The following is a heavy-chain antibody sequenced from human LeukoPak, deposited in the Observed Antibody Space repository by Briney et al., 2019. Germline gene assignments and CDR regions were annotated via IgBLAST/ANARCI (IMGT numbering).Heavy chain of an antibody. CDR1: GFTFSASW. CDR3: ARDPAAWDY. D-gene: IGHD6-13*01. V-gene: IGHV3-7*01. Sequence: GGSLRLSCAASGFTFSASWMNWVRQAPGKGLEWVANINTDGSETYYVDSVRGRFTISRDNAKKSLYLQMDSLSEADTATYYCARDPAAWDYWGQGTLVTVSP. J-gene: IGHJ4*02. CDR2: INTDGSET.